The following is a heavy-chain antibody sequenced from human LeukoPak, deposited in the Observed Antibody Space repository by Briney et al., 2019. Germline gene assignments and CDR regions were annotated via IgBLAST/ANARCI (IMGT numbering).Heavy chain of an antibody. D-gene: IGHD2-8*02. CDR1: GFTFSSYA. CDR3: AKDDLTPYCSRGVCYTFTH. V-gene: IGHV3-23*01. J-gene: IGHJ4*02. Sequence: PGGSLRLSCAASGFTFSSYAMSWVRQAPGKGLEWVSAVTASAGNTYYADSVKGRFTISRDNSKNTLSLQMNSLRAEDTAIYYCAKDDLTPYCSRGVCYTFTHWGQGTLVTVSS. CDR2: VTASAGNT.